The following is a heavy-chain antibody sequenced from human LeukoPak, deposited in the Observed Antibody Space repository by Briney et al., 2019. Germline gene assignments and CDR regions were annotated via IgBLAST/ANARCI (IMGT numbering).Heavy chain of an antibody. J-gene: IGHJ5*02. V-gene: IGHV1-2*02. Sequence: ASVTVSCKTSGYSFSDYYMHWVRQAPGQGLEWMGWINPDSGGTSSAQKFQGRVTMTRDTSITTVYMEVSWLTSDDTAIYYCARADRLDGGPYLIGPWGQGTLVTVSS. CDR2: INPDSGGT. D-gene: IGHD2-21*01. CDR1: GYSFSDYY. CDR3: ARADRLDGGPYLIGP.